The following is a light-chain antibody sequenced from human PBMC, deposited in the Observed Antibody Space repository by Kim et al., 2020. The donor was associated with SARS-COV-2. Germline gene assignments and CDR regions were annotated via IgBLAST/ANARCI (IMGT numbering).Light chain of an antibody. CDR2: QDS. CDR1: KLGDKY. Sequence: SYELTQPPSVSVSPGQTASITCSGDKLGDKYACWYQQKPGQSPVLVIYQDSKRPSGIPERFSGSNSGNTATLTISGTQAMEEADYYCQAWDSSTAGGVFGGGTQLTVL. CDR3: QAWDSSTAGGV. J-gene: IGLJ2*01. V-gene: IGLV3-1*01.